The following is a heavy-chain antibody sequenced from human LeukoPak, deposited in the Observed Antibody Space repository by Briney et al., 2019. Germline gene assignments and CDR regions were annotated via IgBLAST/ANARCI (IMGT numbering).Heavy chain of an antibody. CDR2: SYHTGST. V-gene: IGHV4-59*01. CDR1: GDSISSYY. J-gene: IGHJ4*02. Sequence: SETLSLTCTVSGDSISSYYWSWIRQPPGKGLEWIGYSYHTGSTNYNPPLKSRVTISVDKSKNQFSLKLSSVTAGDTAVYYCATGYSSTWYYFDYWGQGTLVTVSS. D-gene: IGHD6-13*01. CDR3: ATGYSSTWYYFDY.